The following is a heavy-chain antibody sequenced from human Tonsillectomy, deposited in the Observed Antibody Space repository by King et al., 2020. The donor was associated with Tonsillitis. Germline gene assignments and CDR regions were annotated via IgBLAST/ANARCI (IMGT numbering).Heavy chain of an antibody. CDR2: IRSEVNSYAT. Sequence: VQLVESGGGLVQPGGSLKLSCAASGFTFSGSAMHWVRQASGKGLEWVGRIRSEVNSYATAYAASVKGRFTISRDDSKNTAYLQMNGLKTEDTALNYCSSRGYGGNYYGYYWGQGTLVTVSS. D-gene: IGHD1-26*01. CDR3: SSRGYGGNYYGYY. J-gene: IGHJ4*02. V-gene: IGHV3-73*01. CDR1: GFTFSGSA.